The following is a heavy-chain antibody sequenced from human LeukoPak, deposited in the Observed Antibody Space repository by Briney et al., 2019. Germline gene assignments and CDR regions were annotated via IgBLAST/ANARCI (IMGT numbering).Heavy chain of an antibody. V-gene: IGHV1-8*01. J-gene: IGHJ4*02. CDR3: ARGKRTIFGLGISYYFDY. D-gene: IGHD3/OR15-3a*01. CDR2: MNPNSGNT. Sequence: ASVKVSCKASGYTFTSYDINWVRQATGQGLEWMGWMNPNSGNTGYAQKFQGRVTMTRNTSISTAYMELSSLRSEDTAVYYCARGKRTIFGLGISYYFDYWGQGTLGTVSS. CDR1: GYTFTSYD.